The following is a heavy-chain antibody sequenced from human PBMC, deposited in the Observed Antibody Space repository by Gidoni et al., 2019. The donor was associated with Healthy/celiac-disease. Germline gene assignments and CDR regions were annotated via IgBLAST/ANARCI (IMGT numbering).Heavy chain of an antibody. J-gene: IGHJ4*02. CDR1: GGTFSSYA. D-gene: IGHD3-3*01. CDR2: IIPIFGTA. Sequence: QVQLVQSGAEVQKPGSSVTVSCKASGGTFSSYAIGWVRQAPGQGLEWMGGIIPIFGTANYAQKFQGRVTITADESTSTAYMELSSLRSEDTAVYYCATQPTIFGVVIMDYWGQGTLVTVSS. V-gene: IGHV1-69*01. CDR3: ATQPTIFGVVIMDY.